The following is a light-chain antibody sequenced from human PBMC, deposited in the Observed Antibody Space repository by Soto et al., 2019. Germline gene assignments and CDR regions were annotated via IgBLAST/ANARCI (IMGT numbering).Light chain of an antibody. CDR2: AAS. CDR3: QPSYSTFTWT. CDR1: QSISDW. J-gene: IGKJ1*01. Sequence: DIEFTQSPSTRYASVGDRVPITCRASQSISDWLAWYPQKPGKAPKLLLYAASSLQSGVPSSISSGGSWTDLILTISSLQAEDFATYSYQPSYSTFTWTFGQGTKVDIK. V-gene: IGKV1-39*01.